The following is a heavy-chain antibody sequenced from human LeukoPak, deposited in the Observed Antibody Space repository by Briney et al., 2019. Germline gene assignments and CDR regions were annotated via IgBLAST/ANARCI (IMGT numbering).Heavy chain of an antibody. J-gene: IGHJ4*02. V-gene: IGHV1-2*04. Sequence: ASVKVSCKASGYTFTGYYMHWLRQAPGQGLEWMGWINPNSGGTNYAQKFQGWVTMTRDTSISTAYMELSRLRSDDTAVYYCARSPIMITFGGVIAPPFDYWGQGTLVTVSS. D-gene: IGHD3-16*02. CDR3: ARSPIMITFGGVIAPPFDY. CDR2: INPNSGGT. CDR1: GYTFTGYY.